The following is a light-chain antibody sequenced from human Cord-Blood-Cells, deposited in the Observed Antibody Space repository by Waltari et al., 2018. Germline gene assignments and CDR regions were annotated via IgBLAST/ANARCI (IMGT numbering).Light chain of an antibody. CDR2: AAS. CDR1: QGIGSY. V-gene: IGKV1-8*01. Sequence: AIRMTQSPSSFSASTGDRVTITCRAIQGIGSYLAWYQKKPGKAPKLLIYAASTLQSGVPSRFSGSGSGTDVTLTISCLQSEDFATYYCQQYDSYPYTCGQGTKLEIK. J-gene: IGKJ2*01. CDR3: QQYDSYPYT.